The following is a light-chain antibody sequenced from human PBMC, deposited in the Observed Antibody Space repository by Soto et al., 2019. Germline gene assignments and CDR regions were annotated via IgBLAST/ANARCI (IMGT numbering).Light chain of an antibody. CDR2: GAS. V-gene: IGKV3-20*01. CDR1: QSVSRSY. J-gene: IGKJ4*01. Sequence: EIVLTQSPGTLSLSPGERATLSCRASQSVSRSYLAWYQQKPGQAPRPLIYGASRRATGIPDRFSGSGSGTDFTLTISRLEPEDTAVYFCQQYANSPLTFGGGTKVEIK. CDR3: QQYANSPLT.